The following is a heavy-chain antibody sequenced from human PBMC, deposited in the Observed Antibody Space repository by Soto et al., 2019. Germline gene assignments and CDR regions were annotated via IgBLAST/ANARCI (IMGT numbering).Heavy chain of an antibody. Sequence: SGPTLVNPTQTLTLTCTFSGFSLSTSGVGVGWIRQPPGKALEWLALIYWDDDKRYSPSLKSRLTITKDTSKNQVVLTMTNMDPVGTATYYCAHSYDFWSGPNNWFDPWGQGTLVTVSS. CDR2: IYWDDDK. J-gene: IGHJ5*02. V-gene: IGHV2-5*02. D-gene: IGHD3-3*01. CDR3: AHSYDFWSGPNNWFDP. CDR1: GFSLSTSGVG.